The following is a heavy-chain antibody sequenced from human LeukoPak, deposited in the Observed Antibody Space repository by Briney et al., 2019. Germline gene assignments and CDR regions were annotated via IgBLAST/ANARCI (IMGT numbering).Heavy chain of an antibody. J-gene: IGHJ5*02. CDR3: ARDIMNRLVT. CDR2: ISYDGSNK. D-gene: IGHD3-16*01. Sequence: PGRSLRLSCAASGFTVSSYAMHWVRQAPGKGLEWVAVISYDGSNKYYADSVKGRFTISRDNSKNTLYLQMNSLRAEDTAVYYCARDIMNRLVTWGQGTLVTVSS. CDR1: GFTVSSYA. V-gene: IGHV3-30*04.